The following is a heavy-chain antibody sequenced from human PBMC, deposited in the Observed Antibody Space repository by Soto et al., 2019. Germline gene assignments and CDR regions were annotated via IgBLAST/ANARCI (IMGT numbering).Heavy chain of an antibody. Sequence: SETLSLTCAVYGGSFSGYYWSWIRQPPGKGLEWIGEINHSGSTNYNPSLKSRVTISVDTSKNQFSLKLSSVTAADTAVYYCARAVGYDFWSGYFPLDYWGQGTLVTVSS. V-gene: IGHV4-34*01. J-gene: IGHJ4*02. D-gene: IGHD3-3*01. CDR3: ARAVGYDFWSGYFPLDY. CDR2: INHSGST. CDR1: GGSFSGYY.